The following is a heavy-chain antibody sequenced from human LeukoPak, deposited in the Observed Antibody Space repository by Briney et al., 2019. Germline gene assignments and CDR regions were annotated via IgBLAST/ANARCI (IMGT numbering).Heavy chain of an antibody. CDR1: GFTFKNYL. Sequence: GGSLRLSCAASGFTFKNYLMSWVRQAPGKGLEWVANTKPDGSEKYYVDSVRGRFTISRDNAKNLLYLQMRNLRAEDTAVYYCATDGYNSASANWGQGTLVTVSS. D-gene: IGHD5-12*01. J-gene: IGHJ4*02. CDR3: ATDGYNSASAN. CDR2: TKPDGSEK. V-gene: IGHV3-7*01.